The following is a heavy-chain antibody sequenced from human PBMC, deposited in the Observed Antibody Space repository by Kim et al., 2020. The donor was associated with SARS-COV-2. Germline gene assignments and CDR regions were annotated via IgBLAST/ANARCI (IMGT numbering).Heavy chain of an antibody. J-gene: IGHJ4*02. D-gene: IGHD6-19*01. CDR1: GFTFSSYG. CDR2: ISYDGSNK. Sequence: GGSLRLSCAASGFTFSSYGMHWVRQAPGKGLEWVAVISYDGSNKYYADSVKGRFTISRDNSKNTLYLQMNSLRAEDTAVYYCASGMREIAVAGTGRVASFAAGGQGTLVTVSS. V-gene: IGHV3-30*03. CDR3: ASGMREIAVAGTGRVASFAA.